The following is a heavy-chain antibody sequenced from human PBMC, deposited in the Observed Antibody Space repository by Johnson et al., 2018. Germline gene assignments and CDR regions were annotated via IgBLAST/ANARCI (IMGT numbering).Heavy chain of an antibody. V-gene: IGHV3-74*01. Sequence: VQLQESGGGLVQPRGSLRLSCAVSGFTFRTYLMHWVRQAPGKGLVWVSRLNSAGSSTDYADSVGGRFTISRDNGKNTLDLQMKSLRAEDTAVYYCARDVGLFDGFDIWGQGTMVTVSS. CDR2: LNSAGSST. CDR1: GFTFRTYL. D-gene: IGHD1-26*01. J-gene: IGHJ3*02. CDR3: ARDVGLFDGFDI.